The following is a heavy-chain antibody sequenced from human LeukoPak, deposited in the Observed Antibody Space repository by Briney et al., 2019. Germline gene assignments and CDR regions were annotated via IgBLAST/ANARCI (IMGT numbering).Heavy chain of an antibody. D-gene: IGHD6-13*01. J-gene: IGHJ4*02. V-gene: IGHV3-48*02. CDR1: GFTFSSYS. CDR3: AIYRGGIAAPIDY. CDR2: ISSGGSTI. Sequence: GGSLRLSCAASGFTFSSYSMNWVRQAPGKGLEWVSYISSGGSTIYYADSVKGRFTISRDNAKNSLYLQMNSLRDEDTAVYYCAIYRGGIAAPIDYWGQGTLVTVSS.